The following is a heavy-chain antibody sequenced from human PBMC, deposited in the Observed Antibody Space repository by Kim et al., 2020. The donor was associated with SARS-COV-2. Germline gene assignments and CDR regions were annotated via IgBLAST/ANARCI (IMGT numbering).Heavy chain of an antibody. D-gene: IGHD5-18*01. CDR1: GFTFSSYA. V-gene: IGHV3-30-3*01. CDR2: ISYDGSNK. CDR3: ARRGYSYGPLDY. Sequence: GGSLRLSCAASGFTFSSYAMHWVRQAPGKGLEWVAVISYDGSNKYYADSVKGRFTISRDNSKNTLYLQMNSLRAEDTAVYYCARRGYSYGPLDYWGQGTLVTVSS. J-gene: IGHJ4*02.